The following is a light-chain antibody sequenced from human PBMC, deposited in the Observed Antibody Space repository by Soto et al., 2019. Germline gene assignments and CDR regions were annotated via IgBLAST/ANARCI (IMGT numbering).Light chain of an antibody. V-gene: IGKV3-15*01. CDR2: GAS. Sequence: EIVMTQSPATLSVSPGERATLSCRASQSVSSNLAWYQQKPGRAPRLLIYGASTRATGIPARFSGSGSGTEFTLTISSLEPEDFAVYYCQQRSTWPTFGQGTRLEIK. CDR1: QSVSSN. J-gene: IGKJ5*01. CDR3: QQRSTWPT.